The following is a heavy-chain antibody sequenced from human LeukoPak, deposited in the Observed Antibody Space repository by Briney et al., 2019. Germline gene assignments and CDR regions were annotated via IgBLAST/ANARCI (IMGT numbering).Heavy chain of an antibody. V-gene: IGHV3-43D*03. CDR2: ISWDGGNS. D-gene: IGHD2-21*01. CDR3: AKDTWQFAPDYYYYMDV. Sequence: GGSLRLSCAASGFTFNGYAMHWVRQAPGKGPEWVSHISWDGGNSYYAASVKGRFTISRDNSKNTLYLQMNSLRAEDTALYYCAKDTWQFAPDYYYYMDVWGKGTTVTVSS. J-gene: IGHJ6*03. CDR1: GFTFNGYA.